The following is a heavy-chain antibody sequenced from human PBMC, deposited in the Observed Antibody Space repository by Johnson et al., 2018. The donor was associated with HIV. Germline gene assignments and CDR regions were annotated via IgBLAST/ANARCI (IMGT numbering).Heavy chain of an antibody. CDR2: IYSGGST. CDR3: ARFLGYYDSNGYYFGDGFDV. D-gene: IGHD3-22*01. V-gene: IGHV3-53*01. J-gene: IGHJ3*01. Sequence: EVQLVESGGGLIQPGGSLRLSCAASGFTVSSNYMSLVRQAPGKGLVWVSIIYSGGSTYYADSVRGRFTISRDNAKNSLYLQMNSLEAEDTALYYCARFLGYYDSNGYYFGDGFDVWGLGTMVTVSS. CDR1: GFTVSSNY.